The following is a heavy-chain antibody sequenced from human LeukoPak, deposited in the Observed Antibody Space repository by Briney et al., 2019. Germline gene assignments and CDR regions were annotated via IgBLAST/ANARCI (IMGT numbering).Heavy chain of an antibody. V-gene: IGHV4-59*01. Sequence: LPETLSLTCTVSGGSISSYYWSWLRQPPGKGLEWIGYIYYSGSTNYNPSLKSRVTISVDTSKNQFSLNLSSVTAADTAAYYCARGPPGKENAFDIWGQGTMVTVSS. CDR1: GGSISSYY. CDR2: IYYSGST. D-gene: IGHD2-2*01. CDR3: ARGPPGKENAFDI. J-gene: IGHJ3*02.